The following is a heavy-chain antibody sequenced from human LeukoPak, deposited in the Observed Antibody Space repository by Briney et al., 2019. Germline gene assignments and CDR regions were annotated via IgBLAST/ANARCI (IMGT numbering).Heavy chain of an antibody. Sequence: SVKVSCKASGGTFSSYAISWVRQAPGQGLEWMRGIIPIFGTANYAQKFQGRVTITTDESTSTAYMELSSLRSEDTAVYYCASHWVRAAAGTHNFDYWGQGTLVTVSS. CDR2: IIPIFGTA. CDR3: ASHWVRAAAGTHNFDY. D-gene: IGHD6-13*01. J-gene: IGHJ4*02. CDR1: GGTFSSYA. V-gene: IGHV1-69*05.